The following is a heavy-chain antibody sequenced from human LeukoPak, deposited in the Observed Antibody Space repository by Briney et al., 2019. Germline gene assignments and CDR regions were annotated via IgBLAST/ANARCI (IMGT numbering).Heavy chain of an antibody. V-gene: IGHV3-66*03. CDR1: GFSVSNYY. CDR2: IRDSGET. D-gene: IGHD3-16*01. CDR3: ARDRAVTQVWVEFDS. J-gene: IGHJ5*01. Sequence: GGSLRLSCAGSGFSVSNYYMNWVRQAPGKGLEWVSLIRDSGETFYADSVKGRFTISRDNSKNTVYLQMNRLRVEVTAVYFCARDRAVTQVWVEFDSWGQGTLVTVSS.